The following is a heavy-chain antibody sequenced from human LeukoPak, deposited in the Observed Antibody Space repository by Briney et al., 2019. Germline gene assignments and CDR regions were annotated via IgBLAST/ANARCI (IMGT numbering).Heavy chain of an antibody. V-gene: IGHV3-74*01. D-gene: IGHD2-21*01. CDR1: GFTFTTYW. J-gene: IGHJ3*02. Sequence: GGSLRLSCAASGFTFTTYWMHWVRQAPGKGLVWVSRINTDGSSASYADSVKGRFTISRDTAKNALYLQMNSLRAEDTAVYYCARGDYAFDIWGQGTMVTVSS. CDR2: INTDGSSA. CDR3: ARGDYAFDI.